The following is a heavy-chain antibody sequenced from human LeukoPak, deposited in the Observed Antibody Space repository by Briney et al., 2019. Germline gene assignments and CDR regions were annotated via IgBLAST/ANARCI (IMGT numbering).Heavy chain of an antibody. CDR1: GFTFSSYG. Sequence: GGSLRLSCAASGFTFSSYGMHWVRQAPGKGLEWVAVILYDGSNKYYADSVKGRFPISRDNSKSTLYLQMNSLRAEDTAVYYCVGGAPYGDYEDYWGQGTLVTVSS. J-gene: IGHJ4*02. V-gene: IGHV3-33*01. D-gene: IGHD4-17*01. CDR2: ILYDGSNK. CDR3: VGGAPYGDYEDY.